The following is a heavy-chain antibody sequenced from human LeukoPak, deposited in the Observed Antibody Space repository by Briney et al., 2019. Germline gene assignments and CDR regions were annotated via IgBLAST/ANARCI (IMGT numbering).Heavy chain of an antibody. D-gene: IGHD7-27*01. CDR1: GFTFSSYS. J-gene: IGHJ4*02. CDR3: ARDNRNWGSYFDY. V-gene: IGHV3-21*01. CDR2: ISSSRSYI. Sequence: PGGSLRLSCAASGFTFSSYSMNWVRQAPGKGLEWVSSISSSRSYIYYADSVKGRFTISRDNAKNSLYLQMNSLRAEDTAVYNCARDNRNWGSYFDYWGQGTLVTVSS.